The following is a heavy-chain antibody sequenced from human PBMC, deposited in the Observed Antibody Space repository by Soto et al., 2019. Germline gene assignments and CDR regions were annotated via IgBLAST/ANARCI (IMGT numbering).Heavy chain of an antibody. Sequence: QPGGSLRLSCAASGYTFSHYWMHWVRQAPGKGLVWVSRVNPDGTITTYADSVKGRFTISRDNAKNTLYLQMNSLGVEDTALYYCANPCRAAATINEFDEWCQGTLVTVSS. CDR2: VNPDGTIT. CDR1: GYTFSHYW. CDR3: ANPCRAAATINEFDE. D-gene: IGHD6-6*01. V-gene: IGHV3-74*01. J-gene: IGHJ4*02.